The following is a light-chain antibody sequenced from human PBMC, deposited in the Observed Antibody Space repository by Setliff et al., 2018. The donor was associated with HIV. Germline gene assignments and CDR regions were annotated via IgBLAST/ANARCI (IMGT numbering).Light chain of an antibody. Sequence: QSVLTQPPSASGAPGQTVTISCSGSSPNIETHYVYWYQQFPGTAPKLLIYRNDQRPSGVPARFSGSKSGTSAALTISDLRAEDEAEYCCAAWNDRPTGIYVFGTGTKVTVL. V-gene: IGLV1-47*01. J-gene: IGLJ1*01. CDR1: SPNIETHY. CDR2: RND. CDR3: AAWNDRPTGIYV.